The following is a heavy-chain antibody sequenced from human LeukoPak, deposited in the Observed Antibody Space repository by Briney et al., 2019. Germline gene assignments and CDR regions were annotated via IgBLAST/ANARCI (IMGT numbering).Heavy chain of an antibody. V-gene: IGHV4-34*01. CDR1: GGSFSGYY. CDR3: ARARPRGILVVVAAKKWVDP. D-gene: IGHD2-15*01. CDR2: INHSGST. Sequence: SETLSLTCAVYGGSFSGYYWSWIRQPPGKGLEWIGEINHSGSTNYNPSLKSRVTISVDTSKNQFSLKLSSVTAADTAVYYFARARPRGILVVVAAKKWVDPLGQGTLVTVSS. J-gene: IGHJ5*01.